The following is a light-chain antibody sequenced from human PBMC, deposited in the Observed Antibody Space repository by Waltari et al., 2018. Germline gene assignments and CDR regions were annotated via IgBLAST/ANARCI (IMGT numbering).Light chain of an antibody. CDR2: KAS. J-gene: IGKJ3*01. Sequence: DIQMTQSPSTLSASVGDRVTITCRASQSISSWLAWYQQKPGKAPKLLIYKASSLESGVPSRFSGSGSGTEFTLTTSSLQPDDFATYYCQQYNSHPPVTFGPGTKVDIK. CDR3: QQYNSHPPVT. CDR1: QSISSW. V-gene: IGKV1-5*03.